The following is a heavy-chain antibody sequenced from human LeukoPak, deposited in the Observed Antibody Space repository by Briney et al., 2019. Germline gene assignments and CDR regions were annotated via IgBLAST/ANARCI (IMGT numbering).Heavy chain of an antibody. CDR3: ARGGDYDFWSGYYPTYYYYYGMDV. D-gene: IGHD3-3*01. CDR2: ISAYNGNT. Sequence: ASVKVSCKASGYTFTSYGISWVRQAPGQGLEWMGWISAYNGNTNYAQKLQGRVTMTTDTSTSTAYMELRSLRSDDTAVYYCARGGDYDFWSGYYPTYYYYYGMDVWGQGTTVTVSS. J-gene: IGHJ6*02. V-gene: IGHV1-18*01. CDR1: GYTFTSYG.